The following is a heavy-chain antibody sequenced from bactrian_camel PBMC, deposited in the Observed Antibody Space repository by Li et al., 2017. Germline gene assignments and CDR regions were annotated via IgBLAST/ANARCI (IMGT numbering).Heavy chain of an antibody. CDR2: IDSDGRT. CDR3: ATRTISRYFNY. J-gene: IGHJ4*01. CDR1: GYTFFSNG. D-gene: IGHD2*01. V-gene: IGHV3S53*01. Sequence: HVQLVESGGDSVQAGGSLRLSCVASGYTFFSNGCMGGFRQTAGKEREGVAAIDSDGRTSYADSVKGRFTITQDNAKNTLYLQMNSLRPEDTAVYYCATRTISRYFNYWGQGTQVTVS.